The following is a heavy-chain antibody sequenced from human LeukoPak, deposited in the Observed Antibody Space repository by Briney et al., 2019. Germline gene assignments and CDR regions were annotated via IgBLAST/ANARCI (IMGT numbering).Heavy chain of an antibody. CDR1: GASVSSCSYY. J-gene: IGHJ3*02. Sequence: SETLSLTCSVSGASVSSCSYYWSWIRQPPGKGLEWIGYMYYSGNTNYNPSLKSRVTISVDTSKKQFSLELSSVTAADSAVYYCARVTKYCSGGSCYSDGLDIWGQGTMVTVSS. CDR3: ARVTKYCSGGSCYSDGLDI. D-gene: IGHD2-15*01. CDR2: MYYSGNT. V-gene: IGHV4-61*01.